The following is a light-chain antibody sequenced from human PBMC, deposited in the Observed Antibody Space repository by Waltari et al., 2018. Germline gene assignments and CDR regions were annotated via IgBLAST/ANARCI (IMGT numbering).Light chain of an antibody. CDR1: RSNPGSNP. CDR2: SND. V-gene: IGLV1-44*01. J-gene: IGLJ2*01. CDR3: ATWDDSLNGQL. Sequence: HSVLTQPPSASRTPGQRVTISRSGSRSNPGSNPCTWYQQLPGAAPKLLLYSNDQRPPGVPDRFSGSKSGPSASLGISGLQSEDEADYYCATWDDSLNGQLFGGGTKLTVL.